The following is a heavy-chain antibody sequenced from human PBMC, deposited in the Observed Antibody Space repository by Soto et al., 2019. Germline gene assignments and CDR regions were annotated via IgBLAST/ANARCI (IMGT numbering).Heavy chain of an antibody. J-gene: IGHJ3*01. V-gene: IGHV3-49*04. CDR2: IRRNAYGGTT. CDR1: GFMFSSYT. Sequence: GLSLRLSCTASGFMFSSYTMNWVRQAPGKGLEWVGFIRRNAYGGTTEYAASVKGRFTISRDDSESIAYLQMSSLQTEDTAVYYCARAEYTNYAGAFDCWGQGLGVTVS. CDR3: ARAEYTNYAGAFDC. D-gene: IGHD4-4*01.